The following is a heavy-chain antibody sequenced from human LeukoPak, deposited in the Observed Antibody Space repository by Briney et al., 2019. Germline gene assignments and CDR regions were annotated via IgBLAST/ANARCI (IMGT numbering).Heavy chain of an antibody. D-gene: IGHD3-10*02. Sequence: GGSLRLSCAPSGFTFSSYEMNGVPQAPGKGREWVSYISSSGSTIYYADSVKGRFTISRDNAKNSLYLQMNSLRAEDTAVYYCAELGITMIGGVWGKGTTVTISS. CDR3: AELGITMIGGV. J-gene: IGHJ6*04. CDR1: GFTFSSYE. CDR2: ISSSGSTI. V-gene: IGHV3-48*03.